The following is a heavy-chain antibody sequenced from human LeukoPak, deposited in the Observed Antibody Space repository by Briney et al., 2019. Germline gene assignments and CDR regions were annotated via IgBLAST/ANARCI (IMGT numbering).Heavy chain of an antibody. J-gene: IGHJ4*02. Sequence: PAGTLSLTCVVSGYSINSGYYWGWIRQPPGKGLEWFGSIYHSGGTDYNPSLKSRVTISVDTSKNQFSLKLSSVTAADTAVFYCARLPYCSSTSCYSPCYFDYWGQGTLVTV. CDR3: ARLPYCSSTSCYSPCYFDY. CDR2: IYHSGGT. D-gene: IGHD2-2*01. CDR1: GYSINSGYY. V-gene: IGHV4-38-2*01.